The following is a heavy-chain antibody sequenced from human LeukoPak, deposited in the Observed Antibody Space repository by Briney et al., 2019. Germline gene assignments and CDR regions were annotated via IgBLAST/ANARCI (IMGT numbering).Heavy chain of an antibody. Sequence: GGSLRLSCAASGFTFSSYSMNWVRQAPGKGLEWVSYISSSSSTIYYADSVKGRFTISRDNAKNSLYLQMNSLRDEDTAIYYCARDSRPFCSSTTCSRGMDVWGQGTTVTVSS. D-gene: IGHD2-2*01. CDR1: GFTFSSYS. V-gene: IGHV3-48*02. CDR2: ISSSSSTI. J-gene: IGHJ6*02. CDR3: ARDSRPFCSSTTCSRGMDV.